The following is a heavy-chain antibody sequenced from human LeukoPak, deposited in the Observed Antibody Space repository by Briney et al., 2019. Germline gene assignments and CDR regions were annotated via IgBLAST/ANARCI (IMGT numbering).Heavy chain of an antibody. Sequence: PGGSLRLSCAASGFTFSSYWMHWVRQAPGKGLVWVSRINSDGSSTSYAGSVKGRFTISRDNRKNLLHLQMNSLRPDDSAVYYCVKDLGSAITSALALDVWGQGTTVTVSS. CDR2: INSDGSST. CDR1: GFTFSSYW. J-gene: IGHJ6*02. V-gene: IGHV3-74*01. CDR3: VKDLGSAITSALALDV. D-gene: IGHD2-15*01.